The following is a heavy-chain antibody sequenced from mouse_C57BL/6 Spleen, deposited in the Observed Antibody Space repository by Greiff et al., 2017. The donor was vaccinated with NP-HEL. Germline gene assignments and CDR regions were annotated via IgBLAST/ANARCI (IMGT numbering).Heavy chain of an antibody. J-gene: IGHJ1*03. CDR3: AREGGYYGSSSYWYFDV. CDR1: GFTFSSYA. CDR2: ISDGGSYT. Sequence: EVMLVESGGGLVKPGGSLKLSCAASGFTFSSYAMSWVRQTPEKRLEWVATISDGGSYTYYPDNVKGRFTISRDNAKNNLYLQMSHLKSEDTAMYYCAREGGYYGSSSYWYFDVWGTGTTVTVSS. D-gene: IGHD1-1*01. V-gene: IGHV5-4*01.